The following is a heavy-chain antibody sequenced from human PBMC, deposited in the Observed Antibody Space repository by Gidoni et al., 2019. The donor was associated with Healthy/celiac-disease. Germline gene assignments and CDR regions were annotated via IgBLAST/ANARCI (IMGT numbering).Heavy chain of an antibody. D-gene: IGHD6-6*01. J-gene: IGHJ1*01. V-gene: IGHV4-34*01. Sequence: VQLQPWGAGRLTPSETLSLPCAVSGGYFSGYYWSWIRQPPGKGLEWIGEINHSGSTNYNPSLKSRVTISVDTSKNQFSLKLSSVTAADTAVYYCARLGTIAARRSFQHWGQGTLVTVSS. CDR2: INHSGST. CDR3: ARLGTIAARRSFQH. CDR1: GGYFSGYY.